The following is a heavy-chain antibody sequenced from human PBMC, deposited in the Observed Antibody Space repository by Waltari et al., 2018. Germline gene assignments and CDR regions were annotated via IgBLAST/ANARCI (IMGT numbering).Heavy chain of an antibody. J-gene: IGHJ4*02. CDR1: GFTFSSYG. V-gene: IGHV3-30*03. CDR2: ISNDVSNK. D-gene: IGHD4-17*01. Sequence: QVQLVESGGGVVQPGRSLRLSCAASGFTFSSYGMLWVRQAPGKGLGWLAVISNDVSNKDYADYVKGRFTISRDNAKNSLYLQMNSLRAEDTAVYYCARVGYGPPFDYWGQGTLVTVSS. CDR3: ARVGYGPPFDY.